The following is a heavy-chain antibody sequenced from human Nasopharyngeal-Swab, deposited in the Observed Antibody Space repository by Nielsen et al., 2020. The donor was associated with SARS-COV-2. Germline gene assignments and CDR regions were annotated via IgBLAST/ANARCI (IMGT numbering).Heavy chain of an antibody. CDR2: IIPIFGTA. V-gene: IGHV1-69*01. J-gene: IGHJ4*02. CDR3: ANILPGYYGSVGFDY. Sequence: WVRQAPGQGLEWMGGIIPIFGTANYAQKFQGRVTITADESTSTAYMELSSLRSEDTAVYYCANILPGYYGSVGFDYWGQGTLVTVSS. D-gene: IGHD3-9*01.